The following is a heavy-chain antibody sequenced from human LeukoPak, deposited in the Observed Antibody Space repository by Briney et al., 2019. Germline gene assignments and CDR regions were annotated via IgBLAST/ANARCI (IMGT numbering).Heavy chain of an antibody. D-gene: IGHD3-10*01. CDR2: ISSSGTNI. V-gene: IGHV3-11*01. J-gene: IGHJ6*02. Sequence: GGSLRLSCAASGFTFSDYYMSWIRHAPGKGLEWDSYISSSGTNIYYADSVKGRFTISRDNAKNSLYLQMNSLRAEDTAVYYCARERGRMVRGAKRYYYYGMDVWGQGTTVTVSS. CDR1: GFTFSDYY. CDR3: ARERGRMVRGAKRYYYYGMDV.